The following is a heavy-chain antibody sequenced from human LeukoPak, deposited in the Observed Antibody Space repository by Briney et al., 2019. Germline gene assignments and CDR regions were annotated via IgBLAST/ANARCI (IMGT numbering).Heavy chain of an antibody. Sequence: PSETLSLTCAVYGGSFSGYYWSRIRQPPGKGLEWIGEINHSGSTNYNPSLKSRVTISVDTSKKHFSLQLTSATTADTAVYYCARETLYQYIYDYWSQGTLVTVSS. CDR2: INHSGST. CDR1: GGSFSGYY. CDR3: ARETLYQYIYDY. V-gene: IGHV4-34*01. D-gene: IGHD1-1*01. J-gene: IGHJ4*02.